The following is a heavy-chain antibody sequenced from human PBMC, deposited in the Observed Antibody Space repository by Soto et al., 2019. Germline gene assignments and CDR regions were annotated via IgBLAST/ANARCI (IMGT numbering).Heavy chain of an antibody. CDR1: GGSFSGYY. J-gene: IGHJ4*02. Sequence: QVQLQQWGAGLLKPSETLSLTCAVYGGSFSGYYWSWIRQPPGKGLEWIGEINHSGSTNNNPSLKSRAAITVDTSKNQCSPRLSSVTAAAPAVYYCERNYEWGPGIGSWGQGTLVTVSS. V-gene: IGHV4-34*04. CDR2: INHSGST. D-gene: IGHD3-16*01. CDR3: ERNYEWGPGIGS.